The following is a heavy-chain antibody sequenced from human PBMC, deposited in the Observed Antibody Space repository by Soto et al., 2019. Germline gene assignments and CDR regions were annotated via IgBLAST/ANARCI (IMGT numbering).Heavy chain of an antibody. CDR1: GYTFTDYF. J-gene: IGHJ4*02. CDR2: VKSSGGGT. Sequence: ASVKVSCKAYGYTFTDYFIHWVRQAPGQGLEWMGLVKSSGGGTVYAQDFQGRITMTRDTSTSTAYMEVSSLRPGDTAVYYCAREEAYSQSWRDYWLSFLALWGQGTPVPVSS. D-gene: IGHD3-3*01. V-gene: IGHV1-46*01. CDR3: AREEAYSQSWRDYWLSFLAL.